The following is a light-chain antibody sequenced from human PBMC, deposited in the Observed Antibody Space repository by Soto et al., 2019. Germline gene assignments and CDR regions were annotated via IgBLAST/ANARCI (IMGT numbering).Light chain of an antibody. CDR3: QQYGSSPQT. J-gene: IGKJ5*01. V-gene: IGKV3-20*01. Sequence: ETELTQSPGTLSLSPGERPTLSGRASQSGSSSYLAWYQQKPGQAPRLLIYGASSRATGIPDRFSGSGSGTDFTLTISRLEPEDFAVYYCQQYGSSPQTFGQGTRLEIK. CDR2: GAS. CDR1: QSGSSSY.